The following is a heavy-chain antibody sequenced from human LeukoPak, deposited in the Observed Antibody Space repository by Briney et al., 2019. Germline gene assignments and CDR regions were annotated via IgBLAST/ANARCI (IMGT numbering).Heavy chain of an antibody. CDR2: INHSGST. J-gene: IGHJ4*02. CDR1: GFTVSTNY. V-gene: IGHV4-34*01. D-gene: IGHD2-15*01. Sequence: GSLRLSCAASGFTVSTNYMSWVRQPPGKGLEWIGEINHSGSTNYNPSLKSRVTISVDTSKNQFSLKLSSVTAADTAVYYCARAYRPSPVDASLVAFDYWGQGTLVTVSS. CDR3: ARAYRPSPVDASLVAFDY.